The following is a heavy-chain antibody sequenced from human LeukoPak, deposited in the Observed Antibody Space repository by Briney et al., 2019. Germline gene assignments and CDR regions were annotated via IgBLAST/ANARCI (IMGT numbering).Heavy chain of an antibody. V-gene: IGHV1-2*02. CDR1: GYTFTGYY. Sequence: ASVRVSCKASGYTFTGYYMHWVRQAPGQGLEWMGWVNPNSGGTNYAQKFQGRVTMTRDTSISTAYMELSRLRSDDTAVYYCARGEAYRAIAVAGVEGDYWGQGTLVTVSS. J-gene: IGHJ4*02. D-gene: IGHD6-19*01. CDR3: ARGEAYRAIAVAGVEGDY. CDR2: VNPNSGGT.